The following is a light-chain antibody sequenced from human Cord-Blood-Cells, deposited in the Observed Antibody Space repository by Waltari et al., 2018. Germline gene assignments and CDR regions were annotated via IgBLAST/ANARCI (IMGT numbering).Light chain of an antibody. CDR3: SSYTSSRV. J-gene: IGLJ2*01. CDR1: SSDVGGSNY. V-gene: IGLV2-14*01. CDR2: DVS. Sequence: QSALTQPASVSGSPGQSITISCTGTSSDVGGSNYVSWYQQHPGQAPKLMIYDVSNRPSGVSNRFSASKSGNTASLTISGLQAEDEADYYCSSYTSSRVFGGGTKLTVL.